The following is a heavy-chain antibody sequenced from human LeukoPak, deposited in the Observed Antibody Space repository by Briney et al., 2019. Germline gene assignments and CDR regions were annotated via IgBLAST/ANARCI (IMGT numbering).Heavy chain of an antibody. V-gene: IGHV3-30-3*01. J-gene: IGHJ4*02. Sequence: GGSLRLSCAASGFTFSSYAMHWVRQAPGKGLEWVAVISYDGSNKYYADSVKGRFTISRDNSKNTLYLQMNSLRAKDTAVYYCASLPETYYDFWSGYANSFDYWGQGTLVTVSS. CDR1: GFTFSSYA. D-gene: IGHD3-3*01. CDR2: ISYDGSNK. CDR3: ASLPETYYDFWSGYANSFDY.